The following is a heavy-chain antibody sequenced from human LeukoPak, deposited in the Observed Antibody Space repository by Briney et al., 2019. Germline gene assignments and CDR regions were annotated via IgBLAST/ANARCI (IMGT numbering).Heavy chain of an antibody. Sequence: SETLSLTCAVYGGSFSGYYWSWIRQPPGKGLEWIGEINHSGSTNHNPSLKSRVTISVDTSKNQFSLKLSSVAAADMAVYYCARVWGADKRFDYWGQGTLVTVSS. CDR1: GGSFSGYY. V-gene: IGHV4-34*01. D-gene: IGHD7-27*01. CDR3: ARVWGADKRFDY. CDR2: INHSGST. J-gene: IGHJ4*02.